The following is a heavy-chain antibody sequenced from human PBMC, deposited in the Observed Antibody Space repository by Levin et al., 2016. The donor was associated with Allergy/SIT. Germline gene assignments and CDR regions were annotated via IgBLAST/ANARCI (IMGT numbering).Heavy chain of an antibody. V-gene: IGHV4-59*13. CDR1: GGSISDYY. CDR2: IYHSGST. D-gene: IGHD3-16*01. CDR3: ARLSPLGGSHLAGYYYYMDV. Sequence: SETLSLTCTVSGGSISDYYWSWIRQPPGKGLEWIGYIYHSGSTNYNPSLKSRLTISVDTSKNQFSLSLTSVTAADTAIYYCARLSPLGGSHLAGYYYYMDVWGKGTTVTVSS. J-gene: IGHJ6*03.